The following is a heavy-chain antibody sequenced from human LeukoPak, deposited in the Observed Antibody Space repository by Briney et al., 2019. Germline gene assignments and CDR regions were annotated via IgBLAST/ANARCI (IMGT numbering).Heavy chain of an antibody. CDR1: GGSISIYY. D-gene: IGHD1-1*01. CDR3: AREKLSGAFAI. CDR2: IYTSGST. V-gene: IGHV4-4*07. J-gene: IGHJ3*02. Sequence: SETLSLTCTVSGGSISIYYGSWIRQPAGKGLEWIGRIYTSGSTNYNPSLKSRVTMSVDTSKNQFSLKLSSATAADTAVYYCAREKLSGAFAIWGQGTMVTVSS.